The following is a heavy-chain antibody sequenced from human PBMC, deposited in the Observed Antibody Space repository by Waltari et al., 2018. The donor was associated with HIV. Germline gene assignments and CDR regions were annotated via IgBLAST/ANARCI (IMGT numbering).Heavy chain of an antibody. CDR3: VRQPLRHDL. V-gene: IGHV3-7*01. J-gene: IGHJ2*01. CDR1: GFTFSSHD. Sequence: EVKLVESGGGAVQTGGSLRLSCEGYGFTFSSHDMDWVRQTPGKGLEWVAQISYDAREKFHGDSVRGRFVVSRDNARNSIFLQMNNLRDDDTGVYFCVRQPLRHDL. CDR2: ISYDAREK.